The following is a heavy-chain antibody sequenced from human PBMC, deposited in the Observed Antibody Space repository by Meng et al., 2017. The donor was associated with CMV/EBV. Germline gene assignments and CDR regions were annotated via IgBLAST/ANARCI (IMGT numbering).Heavy chain of an antibody. D-gene: IGHD5-18*01. CDR2: IIPILGIA. J-gene: IGHJ6*02. Sequence: SVKVSCKASGYTFTAHYFHWVRQAPGQGLEWMGGIIPILGIANYAQKFQGRVTITADKSTSTAYMELSSLRSEDTAVYYCATGYSPEWYYYGMDVWGQGTTVTVSS. V-gene: IGHV1-69*10. CDR3: ATGYSPEWYYYGMDV. CDR1: GYTFTAHY.